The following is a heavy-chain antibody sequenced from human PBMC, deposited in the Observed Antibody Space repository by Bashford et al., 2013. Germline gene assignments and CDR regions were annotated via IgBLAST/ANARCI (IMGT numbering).Heavy chain of an antibody. Sequence: ASVKVSCKASGYTFTGYYMHWVRQAPGQGLEWMGWINPNSGGTNYAQKFQGRVTMTRDTSISTAYMELSRLRSDDTAVYYCARTAYFDWLLFYWGQGTLVTVSS. V-gene: IGHV1-2*02. CDR3: ARTAYFDWLLFY. CDR1: GYTFTGYY. D-gene: IGHD3-9*01. CDR2: INPNSGGT. J-gene: IGHJ4*02.